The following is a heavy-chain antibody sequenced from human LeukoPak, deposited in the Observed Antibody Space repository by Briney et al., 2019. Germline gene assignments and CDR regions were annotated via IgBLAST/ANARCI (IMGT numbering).Heavy chain of an antibody. Sequence: SETLSLTCTVSGGSISSTRYYWGWIRQPPGKGLEWIGEINHSGSTNYNPSLKSRVTMSVDASKNQFSLRLSSVTAADTAVYYCARDTNGDYDRGYYYYYMDVWGKGTTVTISS. CDR3: ARDTNGDYDRGYYYYYMDV. CDR1: GGSISSTRYY. D-gene: IGHD4-17*01. CDR2: INHSGST. J-gene: IGHJ6*03. V-gene: IGHV4-39*07.